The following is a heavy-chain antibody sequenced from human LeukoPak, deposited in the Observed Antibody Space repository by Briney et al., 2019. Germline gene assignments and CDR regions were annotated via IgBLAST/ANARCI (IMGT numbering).Heavy chain of an antibody. CDR2: IVSETVGGRT. CDR1: SITFTKAW. CDR3: ATSITTPGAFDI. J-gene: IGHJ4*02. Sequence: GGSLRLSCAASSITFTKAWMNWVRQAPGKGLEWVARIVSETVGGRTDYAASVKGRFTIPRDDSKSTLFLQMSSLKIEDTAVYHCATSITTPGAFDIWGQGVLVTVSS. V-gene: IGHV3-15*07. D-gene: IGHD1-1*01.